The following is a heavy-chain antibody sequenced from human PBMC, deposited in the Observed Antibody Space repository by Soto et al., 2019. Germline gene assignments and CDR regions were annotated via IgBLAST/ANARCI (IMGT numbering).Heavy chain of an antibody. CDR3: AKRPASTPTFDY. Sequence: GGSLRLSCAASGFTFSNSAMSWARQAPGKGLEWVSPISGNGGSTYYADSVKGRFTISRDNSKNMLLLQINSLRDDDSAVYYCAKRPASTPTFDYCGQGTPVTVSS. D-gene: IGHD2-2*01. CDR1: GFTFSNSA. CDR2: ISGNGGST. V-gene: IGHV3-23*01. J-gene: IGHJ4*02.